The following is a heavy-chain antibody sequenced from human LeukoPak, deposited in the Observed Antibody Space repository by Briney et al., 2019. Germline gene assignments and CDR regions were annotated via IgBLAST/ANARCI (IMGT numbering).Heavy chain of an antibody. Sequence: ASVKVSCKASGYTFTSYVMHWVRQAPGQRLEWMGWINAGNGNTKYSQKFQGRVTITRDASASTAYMELSSLRSEDTAVYYCARDLGYYGSGSFDYWGQGTLVTVSS. CDR1: GYTFTSYV. V-gene: IGHV1-3*01. CDR2: INAGNGNT. D-gene: IGHD3-10*01. J-gene: IGHJ4*02. CDR3: ARDLGYYGSGSFDY.